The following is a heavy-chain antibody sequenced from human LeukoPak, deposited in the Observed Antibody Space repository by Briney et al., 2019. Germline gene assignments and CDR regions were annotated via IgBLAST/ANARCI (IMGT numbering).Heavy chain of an antibody. J-gene: IGHJ5*01. Sequence: SETLSLTCTVSGGSISSSSYYWGWIRQPPGKGLEWIGSIYYSGSTYYNPSLKSRVTISVDTSKNQFSLKLSSVTAADTAVYYCARHSTTMTTGWFDSWGQGTLVTVSS. CDR2: IYYSGST. V-gene: IGHV4-39*01. CDR1: GGSISSSSYY. D-gene: IGHD4-17*01. CDR3: ARHSTTMTTGWFDS.